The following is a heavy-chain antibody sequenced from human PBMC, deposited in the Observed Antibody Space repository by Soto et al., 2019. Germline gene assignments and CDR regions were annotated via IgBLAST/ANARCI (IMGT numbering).Heavy chain of an antibody. D-gene: IGHD2-15*01. CDR1: GGSISSYY. Sequence: SETLSLTCTVSGGSISSYYWSWIRQPPGKGLEWIGYIYYSGSTNYNPSLKSRVTISVDTSKNQFSLKLSSVTAADTAVYYCARSEEDYCSGVSCYPSGSHWFHPWCQGTLGSVSS. CDR2: IYYSGST. J-gene: IGHJ5*02. V-gene: IGHV4-59*08. CDR3: ARSEEDYCSGVSCYPSGSHWFHP.